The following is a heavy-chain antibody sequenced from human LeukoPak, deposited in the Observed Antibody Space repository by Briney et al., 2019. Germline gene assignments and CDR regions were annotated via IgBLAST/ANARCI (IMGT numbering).Heavy chain of an antibody. J-gene: IGHJ6*03. CDR2: IYTSGST. V-gene: IGHV4-61*02. CDR3: ARDSDPDYVWGSFGGYYYYMDV. Sequence: SETLSLTCAVSGGSISSGSYYWSWIRQPAGKGLEWIGRIYTSGSTNYNPSLKSRVTISVDTSKNQFSLKLSSVTAADTAVYYCARDSDPDYVWGSFGGYYYYMDVWGKGTTVTVSS. D-gene: IGHD3-16*01. CDR1: GGSISSGSYY.